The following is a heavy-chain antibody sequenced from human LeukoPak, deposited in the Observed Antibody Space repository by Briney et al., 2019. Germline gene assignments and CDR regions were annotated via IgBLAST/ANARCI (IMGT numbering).Heavy chain of an antibody. D-gene: IGHD5-12*01. V-gene: IGHV1-46*01. CDR1: GYTFTSYY. Sequence: ASVKVSCKASGYTFTSYYMHWVRQAPGQGLEWMGIINPSGGSTSYAQKFQGRVTMTRDTSTSTVYMELSSLRSEDTAVYYCASLQGATATGPHDAFDIWGQGTMVTVSS. CDR2: INPSGGST. J-gene: IGHJ3*02. CDR3: ASLQGATATGPHDAFDI.